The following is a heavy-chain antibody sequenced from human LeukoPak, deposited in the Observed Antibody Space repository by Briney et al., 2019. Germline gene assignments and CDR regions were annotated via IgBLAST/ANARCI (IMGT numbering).Heavy chain of an antibody. V-gene: IGHV4-61*02. CDR3: ARGATDYYYYYMDV. J-gene: IGHJ6*03. CDR1: GGSISSDNYY. CDR2: IYTSGSS. Sequence: SETLSLTCTVSGGSISSDNYYWSWIRQPAGMGLEWIGRIYTSGSSNYNPSLKSRVTISVDTSKNQFSLKLSSVTAADTAVYYCARGATDYYYYYMDVWAKGPRSPSL. D-gene: IGHD2-15*01.